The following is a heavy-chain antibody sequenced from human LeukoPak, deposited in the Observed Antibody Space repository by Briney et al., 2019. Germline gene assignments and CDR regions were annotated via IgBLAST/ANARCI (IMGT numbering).Heavy chain of an antibody. V-gene: IGHV4-30-2*03. CDR3: ARQLGYCSSTSCYADKVDY. CDR2: IYYSGST. J-gene: IGHJ4*02. CDR1: GGSISSGGYS. Sequence: PSETLSLTCAVSGGSISSGGYSWSWIRQPPGKGLEWIGYIYYSGSTYYNPSLKSRVTISVDTSKNQFSLKLSSVTAADTAVYYCARQLGYCSSTSCYADKVDYWGQGTLVTVSS. D-gene: IGHD2-2*01.